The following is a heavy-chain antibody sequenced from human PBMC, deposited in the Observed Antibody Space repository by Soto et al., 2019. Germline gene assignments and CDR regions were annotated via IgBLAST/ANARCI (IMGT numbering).Heavy chain of an antibody. CDR2: ISSSSSTI. Sequence: GGSLRLSCAASGFTFSSYSMNWVRQAPGKGLEWVSYISSSSSTIYYADSVKGRFTISRDNAKNSLYLQMNSLRAEDTAVYYCARVKYGDVLRYFDWLFSPWDYWGQGTLVTVSS. D-gene: IGHD3-9*01. CDR3: ARVKYGDVLRYFDWLFSPWDY. CDR1: GFTFSSYS. J-gene: IGHJ4*02. V-gene: IGHV3-48*01.